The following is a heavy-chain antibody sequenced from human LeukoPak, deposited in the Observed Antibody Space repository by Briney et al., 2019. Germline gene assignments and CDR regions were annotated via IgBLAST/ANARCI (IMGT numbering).Heavy chain of an antibody. CDR2: VYYSGST. CDR3: AREAGSLYGGNSRFDY. J-gene: IGHJ4*02. V-gene: IGHV4-30-4*08. Sequence: SQTLSLTCTVSGGSISSGDYYWSWIRQPPGKGLEWIGYVYYSGSTYYNPSLKSRVTMSVDTYKNQFSLKLSSVTAADTAVYYCAREAGSLYGGNSRFDYWGQGTLVTVSS. CDR1: GGSISSGDYY. D-gene: IGHD4-23*01.